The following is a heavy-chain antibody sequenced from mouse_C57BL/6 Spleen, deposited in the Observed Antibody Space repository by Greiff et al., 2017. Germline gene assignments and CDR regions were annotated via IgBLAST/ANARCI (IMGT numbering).Heavy chain of an antibody. CDR1: GYAFSSSW. J-gene: IGHJ2*01. CDR3: AKQITTVVPPCDY. Sequence: QVQLQQSGPELVKPGASVKISCKASGYAFSSSWMNWVKQRPGKGLEWIGRIYPGDGDTNYNGKFKGKATLTADKSSSTAYMQLSSLTSEDSAVSFGAKQITTVVPPCDYWGQGTTLTVSS. V-gene: IGHV1-82*01. D-gene: IGHD1-1*01. CDR2: IYPGDGDT.